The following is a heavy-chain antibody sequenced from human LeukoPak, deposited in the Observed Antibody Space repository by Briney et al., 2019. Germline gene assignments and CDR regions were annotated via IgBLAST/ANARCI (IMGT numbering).Heavy chain of an antibody. Sequence: ASVKVSCKASGYTFTGYYMHWVRQAPGQGLEWMGWINPNSGGTNYAQKFQGRVTMTRDTSISTAYMELSRLRSDDTAVYYCARRRAFQAHHGFNYFDYWGQGTLVTVSS. CDR1: GYTFTGYY. D-gene: IGHD3-3*01. CDR2: INPNSGGT. J-gene: IGHJ4*02. V-gene: IGHV1-2*02. CDR3: ARRRAFQAHHGFNYFDY.